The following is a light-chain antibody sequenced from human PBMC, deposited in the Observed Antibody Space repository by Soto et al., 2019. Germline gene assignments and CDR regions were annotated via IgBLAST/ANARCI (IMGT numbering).Light chain of an antibody. CDR3: SSYAGSNNLV. Sequence: QSALTQPPSASRSPGQSVTISCTGTSSDVGAYNYVSWYQQHPGKAPKLMIYEVFKRPSGVPDRFSGSKSGNTASLTVSGLQAEDEADYYCSSYAGSNNLVFGGGTKLTVL. J-gene: IGLJ2*01. V-gene: IGLV2-8*02. CDR1: SSDVGAYNY. CDR2: EVF.